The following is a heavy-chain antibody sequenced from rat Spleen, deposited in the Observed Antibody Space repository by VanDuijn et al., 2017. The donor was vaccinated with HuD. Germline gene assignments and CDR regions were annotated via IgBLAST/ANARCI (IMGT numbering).Heavy chain of an antibody. V-gene: IGHV3-3*01. J-gene: IGHJ3*01. CDR2: INSAGTT. D-gene: IGHD1-12*02. Sequence: EVQLQESGPGLVKPSQSLSLTCSVTGNSIANGYRWNWIRRFPGSKLEWMGYINSAGTTVYNPSLKSRISITRDTTRNQFFLQVNSVTTEDTATYYCARSEGTHYYLPFADWGQGTLVTVSS. CDR3: ARSEGTHYYLPFAD. CDR1: GNSIANGYR.